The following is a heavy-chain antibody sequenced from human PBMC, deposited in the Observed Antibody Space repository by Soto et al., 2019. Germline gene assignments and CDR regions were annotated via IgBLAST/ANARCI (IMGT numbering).Heavy chain of an antibody. Sequence: SLKISCKGSGYSFTSYWICWVRQIPGKGLEWMGIIYPGDSDTRYSPSFEGQVTISADKSISTAYLQWSSLKASDTVMYYCARQHWNDVVVYYYYYMDVWGKGTTVTVAS. V-gene: IGHV5-51*01. CDR3: ARQHWNDVVVYYYYYMDV. J-gene: IGHJ6*03. CDR2: IYPGDSDT. CDR1: GYSFTSYW. D-gene: IGHD1-1*01.